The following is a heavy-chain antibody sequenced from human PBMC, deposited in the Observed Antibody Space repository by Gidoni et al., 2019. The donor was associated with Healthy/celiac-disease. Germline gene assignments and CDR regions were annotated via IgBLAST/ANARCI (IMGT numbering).Heavy chain of an antibody. Sequence: QVQLVESGGGLVKPGGSLRLSCAASGFTFSDYYMSWIRQAPGKGLEWVSYISGTASHTNYADSVKGRFTISRDNAKNSLYLQMDSLRAEDTAIYYCARGLWLSDNWGQGTLVTVSS. V-gene: IGHV3-11*05. D-gene: IGHD3-10*01. CDR2: ISGTASHT. CDR3: ARGLWLSDN. J-gene: IGHJ4*02. CDR1: GFTFSDYY.